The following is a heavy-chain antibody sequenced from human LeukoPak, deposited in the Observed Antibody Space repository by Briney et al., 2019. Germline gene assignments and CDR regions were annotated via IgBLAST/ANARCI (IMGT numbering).Heavy chain of an antibody. D-gene: IGHD2-15*01. CDR3: ARALHCSGGSCYVGSYYYYGMDV. J-gene: IGHJ6*02. CDR1: GFTFSSYD. Sequence: TGGSLRLSCAASGFTFSSYDMHWVRQATGKGLEWVSAIGTAGDTYYPGSAKGRFTISRENAKNSLYLQMNSLRAGDTAVYYCARALHCSGGSCYVGSYYYYGMDVWGQGTTVTVSS. V-gene: IGHV3-13*01. CDR2: IGTAGDT.